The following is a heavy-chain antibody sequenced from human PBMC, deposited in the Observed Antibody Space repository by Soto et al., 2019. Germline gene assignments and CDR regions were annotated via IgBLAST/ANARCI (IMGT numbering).Heavy chain of an antibody. CDR3: AKRVVVATTYFQH. V-gene: IGHV3-30*18. CDR1: GFTFSSYG. Sequence: QVQLVESGGGVVQPGRSLRLSCAASGFTFSSYGMHWVRQAPGKGLEWVAVISYEGSDKYYADSVKGRFTISRDNSNNKRYLQRGSLGGEDRAVYYCAKRVVVATTYFQHWGHGKLVTVAS. CDR2: ISYEGSDK. D-gene: IGHD2-15*01. J-gene: IGHJ1*01.